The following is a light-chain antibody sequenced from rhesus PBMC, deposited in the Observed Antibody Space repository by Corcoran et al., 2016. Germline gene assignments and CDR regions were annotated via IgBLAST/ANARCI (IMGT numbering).Light chain of an antibody. J-gene: IGKJ1*01. CDR2: HAS. Sequence: TVVTQSPATLPLSPGERATLSCRASQSVGSNLAWYQQKPGQAPKLLIYHASSRATGIPARFSGSGSGTEFTLTIRSLEPEDVGVYYCQQYDSWRTFGQGTKVEIK. CDR3: QQYDSWRT. CDR1: QSVGSN. V-gene: IGKV3-42*02.